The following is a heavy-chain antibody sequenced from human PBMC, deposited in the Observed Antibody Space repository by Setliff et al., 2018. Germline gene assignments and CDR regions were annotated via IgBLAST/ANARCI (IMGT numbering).Heavy chain of an antibody. CDR2: IWYDGSNK. V-gene: IGHV3-33*06. CDR3: AKVAVYSGYDGGYFDY. CDR1: GFTFSSYG. Sequence: LRLSCAASGFTFSSYGMHWVRQAPGKGLEWVAVIWYDGSNKYYADSVKGRFTTSRDNSKNTLYLQMNSLRAEDTAVYYCAKVAVYSGYDGGYFDYWGQGTLVTVSS. J-gene: IGHJ4*02. D-gene: IGHD5-12*01.